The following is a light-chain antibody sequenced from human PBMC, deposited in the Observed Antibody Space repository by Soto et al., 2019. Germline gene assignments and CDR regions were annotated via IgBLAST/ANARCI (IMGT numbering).Light chain of an antibody. J-gene: IGKJ4*01. CDR2: GAS. CDR1: QRVRSN. Sequence: EIVLTQSPATLSVSPGERATLSCRASQRVRSNLAWYQQKPGQGPRLLIFGASTRATDIPARFSGSGSGTEFTLTISSLQSEDFAVYYCQQYIHWPPLTFGGGTKVEIK. CDR3: QQYIHWPPLT. V-gene: IGKV3-15*01.